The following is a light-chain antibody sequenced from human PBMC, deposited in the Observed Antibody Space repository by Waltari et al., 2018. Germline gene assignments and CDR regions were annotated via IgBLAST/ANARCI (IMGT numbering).Light chain of an antibody. CDR2: EGS. CDR3: CSYAGSNSWV. CDR1: GSDVGSYSL. V-gene: IGLV2-23*01. Sequence: QSALTQPASVSGFPGQSITISCSGTGSDVGSYSLVSWYQKQPGKAPKLIIYEGSERPSGVASRFSGAKSGDTASLTISGLQPEDEADYDCCSYAGSNSWVFGGGTKLTVL. J-gene: IGLJ3*02.